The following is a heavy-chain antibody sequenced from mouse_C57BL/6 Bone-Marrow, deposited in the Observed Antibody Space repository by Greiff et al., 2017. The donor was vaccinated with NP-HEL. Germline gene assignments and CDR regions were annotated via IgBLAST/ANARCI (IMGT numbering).Heavy chain of an antibody. V-gene: IGHV5-9-1*02. J-gene: IGHJ3*01. CDR3: TTFYFVAY. CDR1: GFTFSSYA. Sequence: EVMLVESGEGLVKPGGSLKLSCAASGFTFSSYAMSWVRQTPEKRLEWVAYISSGGDYIYYADTVNVRFTISRDNARNTLYLQMSSLKSDDTAMYYCTTFYFVAYWGQGTLVTVSA. CDR2: ISSGGDYI. D-gene: IGHD2-1*01.